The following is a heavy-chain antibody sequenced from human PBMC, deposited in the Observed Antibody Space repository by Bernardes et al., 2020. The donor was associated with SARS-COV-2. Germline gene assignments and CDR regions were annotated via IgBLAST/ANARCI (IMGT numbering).Heavy chain of an antibody. CDR3: ASWSGSSSVDY. CDR1: GYTFSAYE. CDR2: ISPDTGGT. V-gene: IGHV1-2*02. D-gene: IGHD6-6*01. Sequence: ASVKVSCKASGYTFSAYEIHWVRQAPGQGLEWMGRISPDTGGTKYAQKFQGRVTMTRDTSISTAYLEVSGLRSDDTAVYYCASWSGSSSVDYWGQGTLVTVSS. J-gene: IGHJ4*02.